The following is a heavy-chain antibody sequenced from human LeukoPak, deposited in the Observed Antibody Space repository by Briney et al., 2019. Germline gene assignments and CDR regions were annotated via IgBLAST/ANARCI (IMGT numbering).Heavy chain of an antibody. CDR2: IYPGDFDT. CDR3: ARSQSSVAYLDY. D-gene: IGHD2-15*01. V-gene: IGHV5-51*01. Sequence: GESLKISCKGSGYSFSSYWIGWVRQMPGKGLEWMGLIYPGDFDTRYSPSFQGQVTISADKSINTAFLQWSSLKASDTAMYYCARSQSSVAYLDYWGQGTLVTVSS. J-gene: IGHJ4*02. CDR1: GYSFSSYW.